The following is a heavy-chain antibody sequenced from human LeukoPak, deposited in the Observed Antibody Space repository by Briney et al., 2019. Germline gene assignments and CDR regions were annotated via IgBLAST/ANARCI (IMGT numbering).Heavy chain of an antibody. CDR3: ARTSYGDYTTHLFGYYYYGMDV. D-gene: IGHD4-17*01. Sequence: ASVKVSCKASGYTFTSYYMHWVRQAPGQGLEWMGIINPSGGSTSYAQKFQGRVTMTRDTSTSTVYMELSSLRSEDTAVYYCARTSYGDYTTHLFGYYYYGMDVWGQGTTVTVSS. J-gene: IGHJ6*02. CDR2: INPSGGST. V-gene: IGHV1-46*01. CDR1: GYTFTSYY.